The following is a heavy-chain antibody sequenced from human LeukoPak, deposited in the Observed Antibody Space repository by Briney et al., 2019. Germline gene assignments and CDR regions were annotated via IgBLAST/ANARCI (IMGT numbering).Heavy chain of an antibody. D-gene: IGHD1-1*01. V-gene: IGHV4-39*01. CDR1: GGSISSSYYY. CDR2: IYYSGST. Sequence: PSETLSLTCTVSGGSISSSYYYWGWIRQPPGKGLEWIGTIYYSGSTYYNPSLKSRVTISVDTSTNQFSLKLSSVTAPDTAVYYCARHEDRNWYFDHWGQGTLVTVSS. CDR3: ARHEDRNWYFDH. J-gene: IGHJ4*02.